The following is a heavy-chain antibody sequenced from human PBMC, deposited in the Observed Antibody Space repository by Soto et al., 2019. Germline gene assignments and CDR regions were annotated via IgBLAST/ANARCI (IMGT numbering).Heavy chain of an antibody. CDR3: AREPTTAGTVNWFDP. D-gene: IGHD6-13*01. CDR1: GGSISSDY. CDR2: VYTSGYS. J-gene: IGHJ5*02. Sequence: VQLQESGPGLVKPSETLSLICTVSGGSISSDYLSWIRQPAGKGLEWIGRVYTSGYSNSNHSLKSRVTMSVDTSKKQFSLNLSSVTAADTAVYYCAREPTTAGTVNWFDPWGQGTLVTVSS. V-gene: IGHV4-4*07.